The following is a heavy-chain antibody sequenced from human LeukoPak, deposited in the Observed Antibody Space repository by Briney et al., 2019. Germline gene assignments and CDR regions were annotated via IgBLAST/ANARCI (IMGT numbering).Heavy chain of an antibody. J-gene: IGHJ4*02. CDR2: INPNSGGT. CDR3: ARVRYYDSSDYDY. Sequence: ASVKVSCKASGYTFTGYYMHWVRQAPGRGLEWMGWINPNSGGTNYAQKFQGRVTMTRDTSISTAYMELSRLRSDDTAVYYCARVRYYDSSDYDYWGQGTLVTVSS. V-gene: IGHV1-2*02. CDR1: GYTFTGYY. D-gene: IGHD3-22*01.